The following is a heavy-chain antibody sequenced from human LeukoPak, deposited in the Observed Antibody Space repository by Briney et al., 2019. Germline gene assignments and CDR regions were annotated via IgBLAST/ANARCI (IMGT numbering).Heavy chain of an antibody. CDR3: ARGHGQLLPFDY. CDR1: GGSISSGDYY. V-gene: IGHV4-30-4*01. J-gene: IGHJ4*02. Sequence: PSQTLSLTCTVSGGSISSGDYYWSWIRQPPGKGLEWIGYIYYSGSTYYNPSLKSRVTISVDTSKNQFSLKLSSVTAADTAVYYCARGHGQLLPFDYWGQGTLVTVSS. CDR2: IYYSGST. D-gene: IGHD2-2*01.